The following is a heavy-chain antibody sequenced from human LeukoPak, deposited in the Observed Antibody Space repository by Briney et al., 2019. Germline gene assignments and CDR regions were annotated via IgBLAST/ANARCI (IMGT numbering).Heavy chain of an antibody. J-gene: IGHJ4*02. CDR3: ARDSGNYHFDS. CDR2: TYYRSKWFN. V-gene: IGHV6-1*01. D-gene: IGHD1-26*01. Sequence: SQTLSLTCAISGDSVSSKSAGWNWLRQSPSRGLEWLGSTYYRSKWFNDYAVSVKSRITVNPDISKNHFSLQLNSVTPEDTAVYYCARDSGNYHFDSWGQGTLVTVSS. CDR1: GDSVSSKSAG.